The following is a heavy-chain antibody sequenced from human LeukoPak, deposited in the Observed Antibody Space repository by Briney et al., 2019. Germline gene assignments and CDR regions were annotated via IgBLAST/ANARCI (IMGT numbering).Heavy chain of an antibody. J-gene: IGHJ2*01. Sequence: GGSLRLSCAASGFTFSNYAMIWVRQAPGKGLEWLSSISGSSAYVYYADSMKGRFTISRDNAKNSLYLQMNSLRVEDAAVYYCARRGRSEAWHFDLWGRGTLVTVSS. CDR3: ARRGRSEAWHFDL. V-gene: IGHV3-21*01. CDR2: ISGSSAYV. CDR1: GFTFSNYA.